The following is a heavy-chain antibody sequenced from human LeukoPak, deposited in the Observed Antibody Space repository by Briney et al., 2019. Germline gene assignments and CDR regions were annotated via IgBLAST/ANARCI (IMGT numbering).Heavy chain of an antibody. CDR1: GFTFSSYA. Sequence: GGSLRLSCAASGFTFSSYAMSWVRQAPGKGLEGGSAISGSGGRTYYADSVKGRFTISRDNSKNTLYLQMNSLRAEDTAVYYCAKDEPWISGYYYYWGQGTLVTVSS. D-gene: IGHD3-22*01. J-gene: IGHJ4*02. CDR2: ISGSGGRT. CDR3: AKDEPWISGYYYY. V-gene: IGHV3-23*01.